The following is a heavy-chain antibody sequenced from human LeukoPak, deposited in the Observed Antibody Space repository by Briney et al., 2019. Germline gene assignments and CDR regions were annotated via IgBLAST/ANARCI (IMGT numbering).Heavy chain of an antibody. D-gene: IGHD2-15*01. J-gene: IGHJ4*02. Sequence: TGGSLRLSCAVSGITLSNYGMSWVRQAPGKGLEWVSTISDSGGSTYYADAVKGRFTISRDNSKDTLYAQMNSLRAEDAAVYYCAKSHSVAQRGYFDYWGQGTLVTVSS. CDR2: ISDSGGST. CDR3: AKSHSVAQRGYFDY. V-gene: IGHV3-23*01. CDR1: GITLSNYG.